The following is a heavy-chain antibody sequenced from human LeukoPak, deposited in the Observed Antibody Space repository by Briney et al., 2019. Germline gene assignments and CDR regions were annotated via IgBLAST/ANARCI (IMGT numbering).Heavy chain of an antibody. CDR2: IYYTATT. Sequence: SETLSLTCTVSGASISDYYWSWIRQPPGKGLEWIGYIYYTATTKYTPSLTSRVTISVDTTKSQFSVKLSSVTAADTAVYNCARDYDNSGLRHFDLWGRGTLVTVSS. J-gene: IGHJ2*01. V-gene: IGHV4-59*01. CDR1: GASISDYY. CDR3: ARDYDNSGLRHFDL. D-gene: IGHD3-22*01.